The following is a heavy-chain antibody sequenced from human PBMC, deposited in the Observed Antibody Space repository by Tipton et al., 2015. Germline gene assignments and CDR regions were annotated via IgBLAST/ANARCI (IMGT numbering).Heavy chain of an antibody. D-gene: IGHD3-22*01. CDR3: AREGWYYDSSGYYPRYFDL. V-gene: IGHV1-18*01. CDR2: ISAYNGNT. Sequence: QSGPEVKKPGASVRVSCKASGYTFTFYGISWVRQAPGQGLEWMGWISAYNGNTNYAQKLQDRVTMTTDTSTSTAYMELRSLRSDDTAVYYCAREGWYYDSSGYYPRYFDLWGRGTLVTVSS. J-gene: IGHJ2*01. CDR1: GYTFTFYG.